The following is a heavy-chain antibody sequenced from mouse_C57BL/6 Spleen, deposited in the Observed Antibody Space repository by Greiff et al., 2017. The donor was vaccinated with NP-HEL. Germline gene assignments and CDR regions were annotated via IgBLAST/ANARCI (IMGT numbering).Heavy chain of an antibody. CDR3: ARGGNYSFDY. CDR1: GYTFTSYW. Sequence: VQLQQPGAELVMPGASVRLSCKASGYTFTSYWMHWVKRRPGQGLEWIGRIDPSDSYTNYNQKFKGKSTLTVDKSSSTAYMQLSSLTSEDAAVYYCARGGNYSFDYWGQGTTLTVSS. CDR2: IDPSDSYT. J-gene: IGHJ2*01. V-gene: IGHV1-69*01. D-gene: IGHD2-1*01.